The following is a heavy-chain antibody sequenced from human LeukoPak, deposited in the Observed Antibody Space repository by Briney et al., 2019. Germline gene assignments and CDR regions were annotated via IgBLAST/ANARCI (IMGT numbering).Heavy chain of an antibody. D-gene: IGHD3-3*01. J-gene: IGHJ6*03. CDR2: INPSGGST. Sequence: ASVKVSCKASGYTFTGYYMHWVRQAPGQGLEWMGIINPSGGSTSYAQKFQGRVTMTRDMSTSTVYMELSSLRSEDTAVYYCARAPYYDFWSGQTGYYMDVWSKGTTVTVSS. CDR3: ARAPYYDFWSGQTGYYMDV. CDR1: GYTFTGYY. V-gene: IGHV1-46*01.